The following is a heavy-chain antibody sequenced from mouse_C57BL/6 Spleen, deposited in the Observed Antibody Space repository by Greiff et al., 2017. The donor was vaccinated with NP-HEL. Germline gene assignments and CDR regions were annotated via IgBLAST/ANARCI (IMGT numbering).Heavy chain of an antibody. Sequence: EVQLQQSGPELVKPGASVKMSCKASGYTFTDYNMHWVKQSHGKSLEWIGYINPNNGGTSYNQKFKGKATLTVNKSSSTAYMELRSLTSEESAVYYCASITTVVADYWGQGTTLTVSS. CDR3: ASITTVVADY. CDR2: INPNNGGT. CDR1: GYTFTDYN. D-gene: IGHD1-1*01. J-gene: IGHJ2*01. V-gene: IGHV1-22*01.